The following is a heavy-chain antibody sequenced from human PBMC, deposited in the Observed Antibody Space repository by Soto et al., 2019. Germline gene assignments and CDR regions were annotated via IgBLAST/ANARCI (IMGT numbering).Heavy chain of an antibody. CDR3: AKRLIYYDSSGYYYADAFDI. J-gene: IGHJ3*02. CDR2: IYHSGST. CDR1: GGSISSGGYS. Sequence: SEILSLTCAVSGGSISSGGYSWSWIRQPPGKGLEWIGYIYHSGSTYYNPSLKSRVTISVDRSKNQFSLKLSSVTAADTAVYYCAKRLIYYDSSGYYYADAFDIWGQGTMVTVSS. V-gene: IGHV4-30-2*01. D-gene: IGHD3-22*01.